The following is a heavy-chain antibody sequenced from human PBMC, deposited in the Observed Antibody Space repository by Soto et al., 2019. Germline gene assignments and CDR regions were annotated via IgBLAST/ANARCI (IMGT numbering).Heavy chain of an antibody. V-gene: IGHV4-34*01. CDR3: ARVGVPAATSNWFAP. CDR2: INHSGST. J-gene: IGHJ5*02. Sequence: SETLSLTCAVYGGSFSGYYWSWIRQPPGKGLEWIGEINHSGSTNYNPSLKSRVTISVDTSKNQFSLKLSSVTAADTAVYYCARVGVPAATSNWFAPWGQGTLVTVSS. CDR1: GGSFSGYY. D-gene: IGHD2-2*01.